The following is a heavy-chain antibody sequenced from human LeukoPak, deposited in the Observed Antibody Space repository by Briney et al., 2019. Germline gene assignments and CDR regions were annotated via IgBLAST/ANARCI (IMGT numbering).Heavy chain of an antibody. CDR3: AGNPGYSYAWFDP. Sequence: SETLSLTCTVSGGSISSSSYYWGWIRQPPGKGLEWIGSIYYSGSTYYNPSLKSRVTISVDTSKNQFSLKLSSVTAADTAVYYCAGNPGYSYAWFDPWGQGTLVTVSS. V-gene: IGHV4-39*07. CDR2: IYYSGST. CDR1: GGSISSSSYY. D-gene: IGHD5-18*01. J-gene: IGHJ5*02.